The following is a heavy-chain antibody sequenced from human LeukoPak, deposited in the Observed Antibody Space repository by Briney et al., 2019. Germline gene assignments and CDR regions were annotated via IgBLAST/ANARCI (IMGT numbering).Heavy chain of an antibody. CDR3: ATRGGNSYGLSLQYFDL. CDR1: GGSISSGDYY. D-gene: IGHD5-18*01. V-gene: IGHV4-30-4*01. J-gene: IGHJ2*01. Sequence: SQTLSLTCTVSGGSISSGDYYWSWIRQPPGKGLEWIGYIYYSGSTYYNPSLKSRVTISVDTSKNQFSLKLSSVTAADTAVYYCATRGGNSYGLSLQYFDLWGRGTLVTVSS. CDR2: IYYSGST.